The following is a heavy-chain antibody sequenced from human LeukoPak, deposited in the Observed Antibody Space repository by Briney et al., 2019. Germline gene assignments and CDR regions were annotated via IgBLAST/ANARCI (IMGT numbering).Heavy chain of an antibody. CDR3: AKEGRRYCSSTSCYAPDDY. CDR1: GFTFSSYG. CDR2: ISYDGSNK. D-gene: IGHD2-2*01. Sequence: GRSLRLSCAASGFTFSSYGMHWVRQAPGKGLEWVAVISYDGSNKYYADSVKGRFTISRDNSKNTLYLQMNSLRAEDTAVYYCAKEGRRYCSSTSCYAPDDYWGQETLVTVSS. V-gene: IGHV3-30*18. J-gene: IGHJ4*02.